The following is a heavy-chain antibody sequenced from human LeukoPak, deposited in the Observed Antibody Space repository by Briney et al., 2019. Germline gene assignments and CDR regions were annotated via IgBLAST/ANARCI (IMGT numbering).Heavy chain of an antibody. V-gene: IGHV3-23*01. J-gene: IGHJ4*02. CDR2: ISDSGHST. Sequence: PGGSLRLSCAASGFTFSDYYMDWVRQAPGKGLEWVSTISDSGHSTSYADSVKGRFTISRDNSKNTLYLQMNSLRAEDTALYYCATGEFYFDFWGQGTLVTVSS. CDR1: GFTFSDYY. CDR3: ATGEFYFDF. D-gene: IGHD3-16*01.